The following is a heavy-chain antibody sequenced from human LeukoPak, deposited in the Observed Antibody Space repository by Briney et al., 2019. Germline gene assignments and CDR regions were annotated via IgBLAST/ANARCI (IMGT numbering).Heavy chain of an antibody. CDR1: GYTFTSYG. CDR3: ARAYYYDSSGYYRN. D-gene: IGHD3-22*01. J-gene: IGHJ4*02. V-gene: IGHV1-18*01. CDR2: ISAYNGNT. Sequence: ASVKVSCKASGYTFTSYGISWVRQAPGQGLEWMGWISAYNGNTNYAQKLQGRVTMTTDTSTSTAYMELRSPRSDDTAVYYCARAYYYDSSGYYRNWGQGTLVTVSS.